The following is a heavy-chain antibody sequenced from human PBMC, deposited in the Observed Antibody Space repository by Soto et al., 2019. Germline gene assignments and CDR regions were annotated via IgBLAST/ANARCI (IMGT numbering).Heavy chain of an antibody. CDR1: GYSFTSYW. Sequence: PGESLKISCKGSGYSFTSYWIGWVRQMSGKGLEWMGIIYPGDSDTRYSPSFQGQVTISADKSISTAYLQWSSLKASDTAMYYCARHYYGSGSYSYLDYWGQGTLVTVSS. D-gene: IGHD3-10*01. J-gene: IGHJ4*02. CDR2: IYPGDSDT. V-gene: IGHV5-51*01. CDR3: ARHYYGSGSYSYLDY.